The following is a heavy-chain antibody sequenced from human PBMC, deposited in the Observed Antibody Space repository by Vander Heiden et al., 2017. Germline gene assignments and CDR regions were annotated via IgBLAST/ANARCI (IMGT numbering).Heavy chain of an antibody. J-gene: IGHJ5*02. Sequence: QLQLQESGPGLVKPSETLSLTCTVSGGSISSSSYYWGWIRQPPGKGLEWIGSIYYSGSTYYNPSLKSRVTISVDTSKNQFSLKLSSVTAADTAVYYCARRGPTNWFDPWGQGTLVTVSS. CDR3: ARRGPTNWFDP. V-gene: IGHV4-39*01. CDR1: GGSISSSSYY. D-gene: IGHD3-16*01. CDR2: IYYSGST.